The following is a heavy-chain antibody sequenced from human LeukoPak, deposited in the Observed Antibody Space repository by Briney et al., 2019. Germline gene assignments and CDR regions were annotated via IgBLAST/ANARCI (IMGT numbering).Heavy chain of an antibody. CDR3: ARYVEIGEFDAFDI. CDR2: IYHSGRT. CDR1: GGSISSYY. J-gene: IGHJ3*02. D-gene: IGHD3-10*01. Sequence: SETLSLTCTVSGGSISSYYWSWIRQPPGKGLEWIGSIYHSGRTFYNPSLKSRVTISVDTSKNQFSLKLTSVTAADTAVYYCARYVEIGEFDAFDIWGQGTMVTVSS. V-gene: IGHV4-59*08.